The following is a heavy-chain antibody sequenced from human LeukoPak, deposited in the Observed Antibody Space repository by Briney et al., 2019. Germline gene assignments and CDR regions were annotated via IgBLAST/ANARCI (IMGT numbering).Heavy chain of an antibody. CDR3: ARARWFDP. CDR1: GGSFSGYY. J-gene: IGHJ5*02. V-gene: IGHV4-34*01. CDR2: INHSGST. Sequence: SETLSLTCAVYGGSFSGYYWSWIRQPPGKGLEWVGEINHSGSTNYNPSLKSRVTISVDTSKNQFSLKLSSVTAADTAVYYCARARWFDPWGQGTLVTVSS.